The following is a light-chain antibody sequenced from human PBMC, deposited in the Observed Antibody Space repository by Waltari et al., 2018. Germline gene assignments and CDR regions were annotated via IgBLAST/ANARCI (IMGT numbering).Light chain of an antibody. CDR3: HQYYNIPFT. CDR2: WAS. J-gene: IGKJ3*01. CDR1: QSVLYSSNNKNY. Sequence: DIVMTQSPDSLAASLGERATINCKSSQSVLYSSNNKNYLAWYQQKPGQPPKLLIYWASTRESGVPDRLSGSGSGTDFTLTISSLQAEDVAVYYCHQYYNIPFTFGPGTKVDIK. V-gene: IGKV4-1*01.